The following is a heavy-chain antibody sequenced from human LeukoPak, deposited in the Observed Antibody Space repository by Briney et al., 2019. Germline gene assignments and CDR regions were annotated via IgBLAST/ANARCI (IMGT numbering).Heavy chain of an antibody. J-gene: IGHJ4*02. CDR1: GFTFSSYE. CDR2: ISGSGGST. D-gene: IGHD6-19*01. CDR3: AKGIAVAANYFDY. V-gene: IGHV3-23*01. Sequence: GGSLRLSCAASGFTFSSYEMNWVRQAPGKGLEWVSAISGSGGSTYYADSVKGRFTISRDNSKNTLYLQMNSLRAEDTAVYYCAKGIAVAANYFDYWGQGTLVTVSS.